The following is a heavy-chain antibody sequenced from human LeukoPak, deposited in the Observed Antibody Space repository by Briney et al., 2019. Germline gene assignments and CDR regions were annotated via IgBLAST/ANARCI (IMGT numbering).Heavy chain of an antibody. D-gene: IGHD6-19*01. CDR1: GFTFSSYW. CDR2: IKQDGSEK. Sequence: GGSLRLSCAASGFTFSSYWMSWVRQAPGKGLEWVANIKQDGSEKYYVDSVKGRFTISRDNAKNSLYLQMNSLRAEDTAVYYCARDRDSSGWRFDYWSQGTLVTVSS. J-gene: IGHJ4*02. V-gene: IGHV3-7*03. CDR3: ARDRDSSGWRFDY.